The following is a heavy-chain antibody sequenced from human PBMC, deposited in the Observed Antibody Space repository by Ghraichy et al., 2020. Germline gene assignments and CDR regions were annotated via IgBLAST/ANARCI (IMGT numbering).Heavy chain of an antibody. CDR2: IVAGCGNT. CDR1: GFTFTSSA. D-gene: IGHD3-22*01. CDR3: AAGTYYYDGSGYYSFDY. J-gene: IGHJ4*02. V-gene: IGHV1-58*01. Sequence: SVKVSCKASGFTFTSSAVQWVRQAPGQRLEWIGWIVAGCGNTNYAQKFQERVTITRDTSTSTAYMELSSLRSDDTAVYYCAAGTYYYDGSGYYSFDYWGQGTLVTVSS.